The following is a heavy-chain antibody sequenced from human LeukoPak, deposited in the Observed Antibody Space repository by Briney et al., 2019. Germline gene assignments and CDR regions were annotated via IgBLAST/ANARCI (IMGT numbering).Heavy chain of an antibody. CDR3: GRVNSDYFDY. CDR2: IHDGRST. D-gene: IGHD4-11*01. CDR1: GGSISSGGYY. Sequence: SETLSLTCTVSGGSISSGGYYWSWLRQHPGRGLEWLGFIHDGRSTYYNPSLKSRVSISVDTTKNQFSLKLTSVTAADSAVYYCGRVNSDYFDYWGQGTLVTVSS. V-gene: IGHV4-31*03. J-gene: IGHJ4*02.